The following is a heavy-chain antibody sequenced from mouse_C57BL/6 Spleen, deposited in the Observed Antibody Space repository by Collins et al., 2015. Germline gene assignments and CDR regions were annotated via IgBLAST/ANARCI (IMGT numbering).Heavy chain of an antibody. V-gene: IGHV1-66*01. CDR1: GCSFTSYY. CDR2: IYPGSGNT. Sequence: QVQLQQSGPELVKPGASVKISCKASGCSFTSYYIHWVEQRPGQGLEWIGWIYPGSGNTKYNEKFKGKATLTADTSSSTAYMQLSSLTSEDSAVYYCARTDYGSSLYYYAMDYWGQGTSVTVSS. CDR3: ARTDYGSSLYYYAMDY. J-gene: IGHJ4*01. D-gene: IGHD1-1*01.